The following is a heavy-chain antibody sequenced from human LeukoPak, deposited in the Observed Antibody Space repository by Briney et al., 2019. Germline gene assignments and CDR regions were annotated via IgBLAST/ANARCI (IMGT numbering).Heavy chain of an antibody. V-gene: IGHV4-59*08. CDR2: IYYSGST. CDR1: GGSISSYY. D-gene: IGHD6-13*01. J-gene: IGHJ4*02. CDR3: ARSFHSSSWYFDY. Sequence: SETLSLTCTVSGGSISSYYWSWIRQPPGKGLEWIGYIYYSGSTNNNPSLKSRVTISVDTSKNHFSLKLSSVTAADTVVYYCARSFHSSSWYFDYWGQGTLVTVSS.